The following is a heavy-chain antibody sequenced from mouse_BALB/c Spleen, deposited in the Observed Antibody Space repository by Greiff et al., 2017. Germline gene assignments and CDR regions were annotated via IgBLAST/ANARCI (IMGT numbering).Heavy chain of an antibody. D-gene: IGHD1-1*01. V-gene: IGHV14-3*02. J-gene: IGHJ1*01. CDR1: GFNIKDTY. CDR3: ARAYYYGSSLWYFDV. Sequence: VQLKQSGAELVKPGASVKLSCTASGFNIKDTYMHWVKQRPEQGLEWIGRIDPANGNTKYDPKFQGKATITADTSSNTAYLQLSSLTSEDTAVYYCARAYYYGSSLWYFDVWGAGTTVTVSS. CDR2: IDPANGNT.